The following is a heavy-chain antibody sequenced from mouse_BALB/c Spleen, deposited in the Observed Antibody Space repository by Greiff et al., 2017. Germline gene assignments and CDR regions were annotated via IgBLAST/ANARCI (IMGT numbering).Heavy chain of an antibody. D-gene: IGHD1-1*01. CDR2: ISLKSNNYAT. CDR1: GFTFSNYW. CDR3: ICGSLHWAFDV. J-gene: IGHJ1*01. Sequence: DVKLVESGGGLVQPGGSMKLSCAASGFTFSNYWMNWVRQSPEKGLEWVAEISLKSNNYATHYAESVKGRFTISRADSKRSVYLQMNNLRAEDTGIYYCICGSLHWAFDVWGAGTTVTVSS. V-gene: IGHV6-6*02.